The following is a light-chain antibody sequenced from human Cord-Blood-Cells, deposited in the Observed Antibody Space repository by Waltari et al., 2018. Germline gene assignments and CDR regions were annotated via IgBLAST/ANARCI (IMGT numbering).Light chain of an antibody. Sequence: DIQMTKSASSLSASVGDRVTITCRASQSISSYLNWYQQKPGKAPKLMIYAASSLQSGVPSSFSGSGSGTDFTLTISSLQPEDFATYYCQQSYSTPPWTFGQGTKVEIK. CDR1: QSISSY. CDR2: AAS. V-gene: IGKV1-39*01. J-gene: IGKJ1*01. CDR3: QQSYSTPPWT.